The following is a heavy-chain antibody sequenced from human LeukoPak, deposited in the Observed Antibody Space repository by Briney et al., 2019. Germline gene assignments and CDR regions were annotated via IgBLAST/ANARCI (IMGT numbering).Heavy chain of an antibody. V-gene: IGHV3-30-3*01. CDR1: GFTFSSYA. CDR2: ISYDGSNK. CDR3: TTDDYYDSSGYHTLGDC. J-gene: IGHJ4*02. D-gene: IGHD3-22*01. Sequence: GGSLRLSCAASGFTFSSYAMHWVRQAPGKGLEWVAVISYDGSNKYYADSVKGRFTISRDNSKNTLYLQMNSLKTEDTAVYYCTTDDYYDSSGYHTLGDCWGQGTLVTVSS.